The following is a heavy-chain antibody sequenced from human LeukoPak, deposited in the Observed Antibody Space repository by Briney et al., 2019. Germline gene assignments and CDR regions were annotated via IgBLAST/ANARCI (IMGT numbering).Heavy chain of an antibody. J-gene: IGHJ4*02. CDR1: GGSFSGYY. D-gene: IGHD6-13*01. Sequence: PSETLSLTCAVYGGSFSGYYWSWIRQPSGKGLEWIGEINHSGSTNYNPSLKSRVTISVDTSKNQFSLKLSSVTAADTAVYYCAKEGYSSWGQGALVTVSS. CDR3: AKEGYSS. CDR2: INHSGST. V-gene: IGHV4-34*01.